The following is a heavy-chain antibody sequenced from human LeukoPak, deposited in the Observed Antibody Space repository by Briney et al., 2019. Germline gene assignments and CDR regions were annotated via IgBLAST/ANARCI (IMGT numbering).Heavy chain of an antibody. CDR3: VKIRKATENDY. Sequence: PGGSLRLSCTASGFTFSSMNWVRQAPGKGLEWVSSISSSSSYIYYADSVKGRFTISRDNAKNSLYLQMNSLRAEDTAVYYCVKIRKATENDYWGQGTLVTVSS. J-gene: IGHJ4*02. D-gene: IGHD5-12*01. V-gene: IGHV3-21*04. CDR2: ISSSSSYI. CDR1: GFTFSS.